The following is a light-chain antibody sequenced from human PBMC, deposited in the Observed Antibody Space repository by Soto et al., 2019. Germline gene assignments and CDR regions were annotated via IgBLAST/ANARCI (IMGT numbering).Light chain of an antibody. J-gene: IGKJ3*01. CDR3: QQSYSTPFT. CDR2: AAS. Sequence: DIQMTQSPSSLSASVGDRVTITCRASQSISSYLNWYQQKPGKAPKLLIYAASSLQSGVPSRFSGSGSGTDCTLTISSLQPEDFATYYCQQSYSTPFTVGPGTKGDIK. V-gene: IGKV1-39*01. CDR1: QSISSY.